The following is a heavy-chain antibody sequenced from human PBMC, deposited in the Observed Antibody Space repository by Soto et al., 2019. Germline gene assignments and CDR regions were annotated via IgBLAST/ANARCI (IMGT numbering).Heavy chain of an antibody. CDR1: GYTFTGYY. Sequence: VASVKVSCKASGYTFTGYYMHWVRQAPGQGLEWMGWINPNSGGTNYAQKFQGWVTMTRDTSISTAYMELSRLRSDDTAVYYCARASYYYGSGSLDVWGKGTTVTVSS. D-gene: IGHD3-10*01. CDR3: ARASYYYGSGSLDV. V-gene: IGHV1-2*04. CDR2: INPNSGGT. J-gene: IGHJ6*04.